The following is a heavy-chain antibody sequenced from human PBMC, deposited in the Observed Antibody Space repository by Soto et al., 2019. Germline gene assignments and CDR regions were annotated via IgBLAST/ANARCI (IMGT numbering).Heavy chain of an antibody. CDR3: AKARLMYSTGWYPLDH. J-gene: IGHJ4*02. CDR1: GFSFSNYG. Sequence: SLRLSCASSGFSFSNYGMHWVRQAPGKGLQWVAVIYYDGSNKDYVDSVKGRFTISRDNSKSTLFLQMNSLRDEDTGIYYCAKARLMYSTGWYPLDHWGQGTPVTVSS. V-gene: IGHV3-33*06. D-gene: IGHD6-19*01. CDR2: IYYDGSNK.